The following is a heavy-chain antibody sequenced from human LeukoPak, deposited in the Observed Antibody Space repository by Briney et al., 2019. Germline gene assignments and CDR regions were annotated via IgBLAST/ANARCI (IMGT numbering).Heavy chain of an antibody. CDR3: ARDFSSGSFGY. V-gene: IGHV3-66*01. J-gene: IGHJ4*02. CDR2: IYSGSST. CDR1: GFTVSNNY. Sequence: PGGSLRLSCAASGFTVSNNYMSWVRQAPGKGLEWVSVIYSGSSTYYADSVKGRFTISRDNSKNTLYLQMSSLRAEDTAVYYCARDFSSGSFGYWGQGALVTVSS. D-gene: IGHD3-22*01.